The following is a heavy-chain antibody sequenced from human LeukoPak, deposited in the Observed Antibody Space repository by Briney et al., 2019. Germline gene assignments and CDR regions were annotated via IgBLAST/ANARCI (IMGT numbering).Heavy chain of an antibody. V-gene: IGHV4-39*01. CDR2: FFSTGRT. D-gene: IGHD6-13*01. CDR3: ASSPGSSTSWYHFDN. Sequence: SETLSLTCNVSGGSVSSSNHHWAWIRQSPGMGLEWVGTFFSTGRTSQNPDPSLKGRVTLSVDTSRNQFSLQLRSLTAADTAIFSCASSPGSSTSWYHFDNWGQGTLVTVSS. CDR1: GGSVSSSNHH. J-gene: IGHJ4*02.